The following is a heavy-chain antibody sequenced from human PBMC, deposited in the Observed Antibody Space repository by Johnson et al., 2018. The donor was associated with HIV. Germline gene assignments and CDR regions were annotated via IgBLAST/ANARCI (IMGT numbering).Heavy chain of an antibody. Sequence: VESGGGVVQPGGSLRLSCAASGFTFSSYGMHWVRQAPGKGLEWVAVISYDGSNKYYADSVKGRFTISRDNSKNTLYLQMNSLRAEDTAVYYCARFDEGWTAFDIWGQGTMVTVSS. CDR2: ISYDGSNK. V-gene: IGHV3-30*19. J-gene: IGHJ3*02. D-gene: IGHD2-15*01. CDR3: ARFDEGWTAFDI. CDR1: GFTFSSYG.